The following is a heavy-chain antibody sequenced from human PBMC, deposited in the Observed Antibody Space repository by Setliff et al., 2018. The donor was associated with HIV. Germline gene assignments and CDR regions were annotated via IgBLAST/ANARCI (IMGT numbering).Heavy chain of an antibody. CDR3: ARHSDFWSGDAFDI. D-gene: IGHD3-3*01. J-gene: IGHJ3*02. V-gene: IGHV4-4*09. Sequence: PSETLSLTCSVSGGSINSYYWSWIRQPPGKGLEWIGYIYTSGSTKYNPFLRSRVTISVDPSKNQFSLRLSSVTAADTALYYCARHSDFWSGDAFDIWGQGTMVTVSS. CDR2: IYTSGST. CDR1: GGSINSYY.